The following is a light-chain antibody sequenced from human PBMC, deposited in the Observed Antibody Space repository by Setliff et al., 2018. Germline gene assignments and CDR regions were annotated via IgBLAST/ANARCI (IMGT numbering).Light chain of an antibody. CDR3: CSYAGSAPFVV. J-gene: IGLJ2*01. CDR2: EVT. CDR1: INDLGTFNL. V-gene: IGLV2-23*02. Sequence: QSALAQPASVSGSPGPSITISCTGTINDLGTFNLFSWYQQYPGKAPKLMIYEVTKRPSGVSNRFSGSKSGNTASLTISGLQAEDEADYYCCSYAGSAPFVVFGGGTKVTVL.